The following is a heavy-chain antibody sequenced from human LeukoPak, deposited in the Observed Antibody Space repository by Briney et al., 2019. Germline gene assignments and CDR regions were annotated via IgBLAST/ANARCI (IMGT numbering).Heavy chain of an antibody. CDR1: GYTFTSNY. CDR3: ARDNSVRDEAWWFSP. V-gene: IGHV1-46*01. CDR2: ISPSGAST. J-gene: IGHJ5*02. Sequence: ASVKVSCKSFGYTFTSNYMHWVRQAPGQGPEWMGVISPSGASTTYAQTFQGRVTLTRDMSTSTDYLELSSLRSEDTAVYYCARDNSVRDEAWWFSPWGQGTLVTVSS. D-gene: IGHD5-24*01.